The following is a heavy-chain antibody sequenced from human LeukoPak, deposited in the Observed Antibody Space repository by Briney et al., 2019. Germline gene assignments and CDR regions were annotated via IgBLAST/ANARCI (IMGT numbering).Heavy chain of an antibody. CDR3: VRAGWELDY. Sequence: GGSLRLSCVASGFPFSSYGMHWVRQAPGRGLEWVAVISYDGSNKYYADSVKGRFTISKDDAKNALFLQMDSLRVEDTAIYYCVRAGWELDYWGQGTLVTVSS. D-gene: IGHD1-26*01. J-gene: IGHJ4*02. CDR1: GFPFSSYG. CDR2: ISYDGSNK. V-gene: IGHV3-33*05.